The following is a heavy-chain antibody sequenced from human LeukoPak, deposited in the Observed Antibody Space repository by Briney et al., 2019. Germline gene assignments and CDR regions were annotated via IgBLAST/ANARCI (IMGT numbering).Heavy chain of an antibody. V-gene: IGHV4-30-4*08. CDR3: AREPTVVTGAFDI. J-gene: IGHJ3*02. Sequence: SETLSLTCTVSGGSISSYYWSWIRQPPGKGLEWIGYIYYSGSTYYNPSLKSRVTISVDTSKNQFSLKLSSVTAADTAVYYCAREPTVVTGAFDIWGQGTMVTVSS. D-gene: IGHD4-23*01. CDR1: GGSISSYY. CDR2: IYYSGST.